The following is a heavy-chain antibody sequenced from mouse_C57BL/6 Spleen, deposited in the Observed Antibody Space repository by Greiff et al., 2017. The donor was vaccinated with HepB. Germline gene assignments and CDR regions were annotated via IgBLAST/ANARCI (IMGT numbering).Heavy chain of an antibody. Sequence: QVQLKESGPELVKPGASVKISCKASGYAFSSSWMNWVKQRPGKGLEWIGRIYPGDGDTNYNGKFKGKATLTADKSSSTAYMQLSSLTSEDSAVYFCAKYPSYDYDWYWYFDVWGTGTTVTVSS. J-gene: IGHJ1*03. CDR1: GYAFSSSW. CDR2: IYPGDGDT. D-gene: IGHD2-4*01. CDR3: AKYPSYDYDWYWYFDV. V-gene: IGHV1-82*01.